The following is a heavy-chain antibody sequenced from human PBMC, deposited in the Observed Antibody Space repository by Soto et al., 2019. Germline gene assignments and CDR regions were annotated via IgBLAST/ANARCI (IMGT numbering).Heavy chain of an antibody. Sequence: SETLSLTCAVYGGSFSGYYWSWIRQPPGKGLEWIGEINHSGSTNYNPSLKSRVAISVDTSKNQFSLKLSSVTAADTAVYYCARAGTSSRKRCYRNWFDPWGQGTLVTVSS. CDR1: GGSFSGYY. V-gene: IGHV4-34*01. D-gene: IGHD2-2*01. J-gene: IGHJ5*02. CDR3: ARAGTSSRKRCYRNWFDP. CDR2: INHSGST.